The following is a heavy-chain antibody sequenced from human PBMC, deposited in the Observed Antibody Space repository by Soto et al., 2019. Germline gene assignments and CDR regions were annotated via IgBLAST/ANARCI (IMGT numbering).Heavy chain of an antibody. Sequence: GGSLRLSCTASGFTFGDYAMSWFRQAPGKGLEWVGFIRSKAYGGTTEYAASVKGRFTISRDDSKSIACLQMNSLKTEDTAVYYCTRDSAGSGSYYYYYYYYYYMDVWGKGTTVTVSS. CDR2: IRSKAYGGTT. V-gene: IGHV3-49*03. CDR3: TRDSAGSGSYYYYYYYYYYMDV. CDR1: GFTFGDYA. J-gene: IGHJ6*03. D-gene: IGHD3-10*01.